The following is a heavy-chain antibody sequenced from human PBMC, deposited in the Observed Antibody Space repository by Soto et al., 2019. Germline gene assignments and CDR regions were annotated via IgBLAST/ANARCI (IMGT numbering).Heavy chain of an antibody. CDR2: IYYSGST. V-gene: IGHV4-39*01. D-gene: IGHD1-1*01. CDR3: ASQNGASYYFDY. Sequence: NPSETLSLTCTVSGGSISSSSYYWGWIRQPPGKGLEWIGSIYYSGSTYYNPSLKSRVTISVDTPKNQFSLKLSSVTAADTAVYYCASQNGASYYFDYWGQGTLVTVSS. J-gene: IGHJ4*02. CDR1: GGSISSSSYY.